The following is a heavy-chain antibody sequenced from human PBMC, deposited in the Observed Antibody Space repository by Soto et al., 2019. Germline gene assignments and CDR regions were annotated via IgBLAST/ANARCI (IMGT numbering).Heavy chain of an antibody. V-gene: IGHV3-23*01. D-gene: IGHD3-16*01. CDR2: ISGSGGST. CDR3: AELGLAGEGLPYN. CDR1: GFTFSAYA. J-gene: IGHJ4*02. Sequence: EVQLLASGGGLVQPGGSLRLSCAASGFTFSAYAITWVRQAPGKGLEWVAAISGSGGSTYYANSVKGRFTISRDNSKNSLYLQMKSLSADDTAVYYCAELGLAGEGLPYNWGQGNLVTVSS.